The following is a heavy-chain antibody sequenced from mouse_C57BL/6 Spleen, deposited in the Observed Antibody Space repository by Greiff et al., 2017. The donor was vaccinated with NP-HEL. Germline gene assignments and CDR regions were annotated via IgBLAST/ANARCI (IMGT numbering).Heavy chain of an antibody. CDR2: ISNLAYSI. D-gene: IGHD2-5*01. CDR3: ARHPYSNYIYYAMDY. CDR1: GFTFSDYG. Sequence: EVMLVESGGGLVQPGGSLKLSCAASGFTFSDYGMAWVRQAPRKGPEWVAFISNLAYSIYYADTVTGRFTISRENAKNTLYLEMSSLRSEDTAMYYCARHPYSNYIYYAMDYWGQGTSVTVSS. J-gene: IGHJ4*01. V-gene: IGHV5-15*04.